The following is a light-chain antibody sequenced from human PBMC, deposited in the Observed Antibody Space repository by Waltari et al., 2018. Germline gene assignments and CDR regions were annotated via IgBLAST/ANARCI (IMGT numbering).Light chain of an antibody. J-gene: IGKJ4*01. CDR3: QQYYVWPPIT. V-gene: IGKV3-15*01. CDR1: QSVRTN. CDR2: GAS. Sequence: VLLTQSPASLSVSPGDTVILSCRASQSVRTNLVWYQQKVGQAPRTLIYGASTRASGVPSRFSGSGSETDFTLIISSLQSEDAAVYFCQQYYVWPPITFGGGTKLEI.